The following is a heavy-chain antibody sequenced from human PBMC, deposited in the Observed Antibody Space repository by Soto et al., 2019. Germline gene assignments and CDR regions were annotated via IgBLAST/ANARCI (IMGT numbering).Heavy chain of an antibody. CDR3: ARHLDSSSEEYYFDY. J-gene: IGHJ4*02. CDR2: IYYSGST. V-gene: IGHV4-39*01. D-gene: IGHD6-13*01. CDR1: GGSISSSSYY. Sequence: SETLSLTCTVSGGSISSSSYYWGWIRQPPGKGLEWIGSIYYSGSTYYNPSLKSRVTISVDTSKNQFSLKLSSVTAADTAVYYCARHLDSSSEEYYFDYWGQGTLVTVSS.